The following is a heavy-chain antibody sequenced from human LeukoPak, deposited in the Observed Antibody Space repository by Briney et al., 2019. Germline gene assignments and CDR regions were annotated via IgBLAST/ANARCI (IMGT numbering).Heavy chain of an antibody. Sequence: GGSLRLSCAASGFTFSSYGMHWVRQAPGKGLEWVAVISYDGSNKYYADSVKGRFTISRDNSKNTLYLQMNSLRAEDMAVYYCAKARAYYGILTELDYWGQGTLVTVSS. D-gene: IGHD3-9*01. CDR1: GFTFSSYG. CDR3: AKARAYYGILTELDY. V-gene: IGHV3-30*18. J-gene: IGHJ4*02. CDR2: ISYDGSNK.